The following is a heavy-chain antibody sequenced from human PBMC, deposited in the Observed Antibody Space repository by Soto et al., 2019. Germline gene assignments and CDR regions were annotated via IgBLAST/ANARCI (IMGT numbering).Heavy chain of an antibody. J-gene: IGHJ4*02. CDR2: IKSKTAGETI. Sequence: EVQLVESGGGLVKPGESLRLSCAVSGFTFTNVWMSWVRQAPGKGLEWVGRIKSKTAGETIDYAAVVKGRFTISRDDSKNMLYLQMNSLKTVDTAVYYCTKIGPVAEELDDWGRGTLVTVSS. D-gene: IGHD2-2*01. CDR1: GFTFTNVW. CDR3: TKIGPVAEELDD. V-gene: IGHV3-15*01.